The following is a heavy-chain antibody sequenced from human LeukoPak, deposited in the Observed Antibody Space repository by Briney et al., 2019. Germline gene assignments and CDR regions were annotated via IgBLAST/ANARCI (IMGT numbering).Heavy chain of an antibody. J-gene: IGHJ4*02. Sequence: GGSLRLSCAASGFTFSSYEMNWVRQAPGKGLEWVSVISGSGGSTYYADSVKGRFTISRDNSKNTLYLQMNSLRAEDTAVYYCAKDFVFRVRGVITAIDYWGQGTLVTVSS. CDR2: ISGSGGST. CDR1: GFTFSSYE. D-gene: IGHD3-10*01. CDR3: AKDFVFRVRGVITAIDY. V-gene: IGHV3-23*01.